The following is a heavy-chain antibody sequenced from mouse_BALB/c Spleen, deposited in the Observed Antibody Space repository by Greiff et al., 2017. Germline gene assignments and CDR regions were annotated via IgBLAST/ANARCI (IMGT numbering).Heavy chain of an antibody. Sequence: QVQLQQPGAELVMPGASVKMSCKASGYTFTSYWMHWVKQRPGQGLEWIGEINPSNGRTNYNEKFKSKATLTVDKSSSTAYMQLSSLTSEDSAVYYCARWATTAKDGMDYWGQGTSVTVSS. CDR3: ARWATTAKDGMDY. J-gene: IGHJ4*01. D-gene: IGHD1-2*01. V-gene: IGHV1S81*02. CDR1: GYTFTSYW. CDR2: INPSNGRT.